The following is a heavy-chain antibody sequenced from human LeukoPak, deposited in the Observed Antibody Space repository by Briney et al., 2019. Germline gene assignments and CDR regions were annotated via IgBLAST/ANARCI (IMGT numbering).Heavy chain of an antibody. CDR2: INPNSGGT. V-gene: IGHV1-2*02. CDR3: ARDDDIAAATY. Sequence: ASVKVSCKASGYTFTCYYMHWVRQAPGQGLEWMGWINPNSGGTDYAQKFQGGVTMTRDTSISTAYMELSRLRSDDTAVYYCARDDDIAAATYWGQGTLVTVSS. J-gene: IGHJ4*02. D-gene: IGHD6-13*01. CDR1: GYTFTCYY.